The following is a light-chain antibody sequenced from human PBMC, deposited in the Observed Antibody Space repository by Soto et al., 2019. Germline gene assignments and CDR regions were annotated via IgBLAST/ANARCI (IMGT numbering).Light chain of an antibody. V-gene: IGKV3-20*01. CDR2: GAS. J-gene: IGKJ1*01. Sequence: EIVLTQSPDTLSLSPGERATLSCRASQDVTSTYLAWYQQKPGQAPRLLIYGASGRARGIAERFSGSGSGKDFTHTISRLEPEDFAVYYCQYFDSSRTFAQGTRVE. CDR1: QDVTSTY. CDR3: QYFDSSRT.